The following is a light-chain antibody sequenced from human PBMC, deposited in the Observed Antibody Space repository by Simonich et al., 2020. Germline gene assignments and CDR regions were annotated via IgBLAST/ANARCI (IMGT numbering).Light chain of an antibody. V-gene: IGKV4-1*01. CDR2: WAS. J-gene: IGKJ4*01. CDR3: QQYYSTPLT. CDR1: QSVLYSSNNKNY. Sequence: DIVMTQSPDSLAVSLGERDTINCKSSQSVLYSSNNKNYLDWYQQKPGKPPKLLIYWASTRDAGVPDRFSCSGSGTDFTLTISSLQAEDVAVYYCQQYYSTPLTFGGGTKVEIK.